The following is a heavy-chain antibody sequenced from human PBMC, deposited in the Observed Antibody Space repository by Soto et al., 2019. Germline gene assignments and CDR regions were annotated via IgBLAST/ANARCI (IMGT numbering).Heavy chain of an antibody. D-gene: IGHD3-3*01. V-gene: IGHV4-38-2*01. CDR2: IYDSGTT. CDR3: ARYPQYYTPGSSPFDY. J-gene: IGHJ4*03. CDR1: SYVMESGHY. Sequence: ELLSLTSDDSSYVMESGHYPVWVRQPPGKGLEWVGSIYDSGTTYYNPSLRSRVTISADTSKNQFSLSMTSVTAADTAVYYCARYPQYYTPGSSPFDYWGPGTMVTVSS.